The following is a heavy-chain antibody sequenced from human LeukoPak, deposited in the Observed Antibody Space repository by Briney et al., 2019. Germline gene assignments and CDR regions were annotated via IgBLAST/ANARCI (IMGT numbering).Heavy chain of an antibody. CDR1: GYTFTSYA. CDR2: INAGNGNT. CDR3: AGAYCSSTSCYNAFDI. J-gene: IGHJ3*02. V-gene: IGHV1-3*01. Sequence: ASVKVSCKASGYTFTSYAMHWGRQAPGQRLEWMGWINAGNGNTKYSQKFQGRVTITRDTSASTAYMELSSLRSEDTAVYYCAGAYCSSTSCYNAFDIWGQGTMVTVSS. D-gene: IGHD2-2*02.